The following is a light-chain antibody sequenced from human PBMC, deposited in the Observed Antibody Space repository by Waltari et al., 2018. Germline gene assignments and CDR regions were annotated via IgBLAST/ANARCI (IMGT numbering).Light chain of an antibody. Sequence: DIQLTQSPSSLSASVGDRVTITCRASQSISSYLNWYQQKPGQAPKLLFYAASSLQSAVPSRFSGSGSGTDFTLTISSLQPEDFATYYCQQSYSTPRITFGQGTRLEIK. V-gene: IGKV1-39*01. CDR1: QSISSY. CDR3: QQSYSTPRIT. CDR2: AAS. J-gene: IGKJ5*01.